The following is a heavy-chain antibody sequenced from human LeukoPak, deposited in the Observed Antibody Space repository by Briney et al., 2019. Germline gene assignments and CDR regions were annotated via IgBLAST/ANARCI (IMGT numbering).Heavy chain of an antibody. J-gene: IGHJ5*02. CDR2: IYYSGST. Sequence: PSETLSLTCTVSGASISSYYWSWLRQPPGKGLEWIGYIYYSGSTNYNPSLKSRVTISVDTSKNQFSLKLSSVTAADTAVYYCARRLEGLFDHWGQGTLVTVSS. CDR3: ARRLEGLFDH. CDR1: GASISSYY. V-gene: IGHV4-59*08.